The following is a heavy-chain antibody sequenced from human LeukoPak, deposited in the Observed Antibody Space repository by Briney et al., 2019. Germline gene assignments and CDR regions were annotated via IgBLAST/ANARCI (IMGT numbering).Heavy chain of an antibody. CDR1: GFSFSTSG. CDR3: AGDLLNYGSAYYDVGIFDS. J-gene: IGHJ4*02. D-gene: IGHD3-10*01. Sequence: PGRSLRLSCEASGFSFSTSGVHWVRQAPGKGLEWMAVISKDGRKNHYADSVKGRFTISRDNSKSTLFLQMNSLRPEDTAIYYCAGDLLNYGSAYYDVGIFDSWGQGTLVTVSS. CDR2: ISKDGRKN. V-gene: IGHV3-30*04.